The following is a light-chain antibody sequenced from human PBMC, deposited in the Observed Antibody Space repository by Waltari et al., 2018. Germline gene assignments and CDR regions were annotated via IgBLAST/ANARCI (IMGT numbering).Light chain of an antibody. CDR3: AVWDDSLSGFVL. J-gene: IGLJ2*01. CDR2: KNN. Sequence: QSVLTQPPSTSGTPGQRVTISCYGSSSNIGSNYVYWSQHLPGTPPTLLIYKNNQRPAGVPDRFSGSRSGTSASLAISGLRSEDEADYFCAVWDDSLSGFVLFGGGTKLTV. CDR1: SSNIGSNY. V-gene: IGLV1-47*01.